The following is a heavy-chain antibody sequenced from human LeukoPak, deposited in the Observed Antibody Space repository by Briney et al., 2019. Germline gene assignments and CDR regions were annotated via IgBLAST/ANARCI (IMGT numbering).Heavy chain of an antibody. J-gene: IGHJ4*02. V-gene: IGHV4-59*01. CDR2: IYYSGTT. D-gene: IGHD6-13*01. Sequence: SETLSLTCTVSGGSISSYYWSWIRQPPGKGLEWIGYIYYSGTTNYNPSLKSRVTISVDTSKNQSYLKLSSVTAADTAVYYCARGVYITAAQYGYWGQGTLVTVSS. CDR3: ARGVYITAAQYGY. CDR1: GGSISSYY.